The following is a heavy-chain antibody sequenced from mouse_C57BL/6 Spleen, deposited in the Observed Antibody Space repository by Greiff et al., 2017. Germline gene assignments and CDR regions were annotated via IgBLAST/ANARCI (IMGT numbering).Heavy chain of an antibody. CDR1: GFSLTSYG. V-gene: IGHV2-6-1*01. D-gene: IGHD2-13*01. CDR3: ARHCDDYLDY. Sequence: VQLQQSGPGLVAPSPSLSITCTVSGFSLTSYGVHWVRQPPGTGLEWLVGIWSDGSTTYNSAPNSRLSISKDNSKSPVVLKMDSLQTDGTAMYYWARHCDDYLDYWGQGTTLTVSS. CDR2: IWSDGST. J-gene: IGHJ2*01.